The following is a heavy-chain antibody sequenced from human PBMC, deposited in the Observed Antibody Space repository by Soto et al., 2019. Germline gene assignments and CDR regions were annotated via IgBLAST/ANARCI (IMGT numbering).Heavy chain of an antibody. CDR3: AIRITLIVEATWVAFDI. Sequence: ASVKVSCKASGYTFTSYAMHWGRQSPGQRLEWMGWINAGNGNTKYSQKFQGRVTITRDTSASTAYMELSSLRSEDTAVYYCAIRITLIVEATWVAFDIWGQGTMVTV. J-gene: IGHJ3*02. V-gene: IGHV1-3*01. CDR1: GYTFTSYA. D-gene: IGHD3-22*01. CDR2: INAGNGNT.